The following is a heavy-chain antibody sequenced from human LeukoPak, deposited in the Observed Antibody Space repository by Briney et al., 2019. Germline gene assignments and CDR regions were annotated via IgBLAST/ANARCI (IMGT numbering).Heavy chain of an antibody. D-gene: IGHD6-19*01. J-gene: IGHJ4*02. CDR1: GGSISSHH. CDR2: IYYSGNT. CDR3: ARINSGWYFDY. V-gene: IGHV4-59*11. Sequence: SETLSLTCIVSGGSISSHHWTWIRQPPGKGLEYIGYIYYSGNTNYNPSLKSRVTISVDRSKNQFSLKLTSATAEDTAVYYCARINSGWYFDYWGQGTLVTVSS.